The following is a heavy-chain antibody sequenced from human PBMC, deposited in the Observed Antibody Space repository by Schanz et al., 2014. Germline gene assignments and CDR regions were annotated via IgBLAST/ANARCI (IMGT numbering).Heavy chain of an antibody. V-gene: IGHV1-46*01. CDR1: GGTFSSYT. Sequence: QVQLVQSEAEVKKPGSSVKVSCKASGGTFSSYTISWVRQAPGQGLEWMGIINPSGGGTNYAQKFQGRVTVTRDTSTSTVYMELSSLRSEDTAVYYCARVDSGYDSHLYYYYYYMDVWGKGTTVTVSS. D-gene: IGHD5-12*01. CDR2: INPSGGGT. J-gene: IGHJ6*03. CDR3: ARVDSGYDSHLYYYYYYMDV.